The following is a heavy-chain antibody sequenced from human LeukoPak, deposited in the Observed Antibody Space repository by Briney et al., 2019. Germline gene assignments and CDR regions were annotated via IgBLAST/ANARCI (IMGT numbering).Heavy chain of an antibody. CDR3: ARVGSIAAAGTPDY. CDR2: ISSSSNYM. J-gene: IGHJ4*02. CDR1: GFTVRSNY. D-gene: IGHD6-13*01. Sequence: GGSLRLSCAVSGFTVRSNYMSWVRQAPGKGLEWVSSISSSSNYMYYEDSIQGRFTISRDNAKNSLYLQMNSLRAEDTAVYYCARVGSIAAAGTPDYWGQGTLVTVSS. V-gene: IGHV3-21*01.